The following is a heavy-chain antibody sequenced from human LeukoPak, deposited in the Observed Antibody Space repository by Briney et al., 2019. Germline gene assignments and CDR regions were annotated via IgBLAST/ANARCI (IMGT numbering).Heavy chain of an antibody. CDR3: TTYCSGGSCYSYDAFDI. CDR1: GFTFSGSA. J-gene: IGHJ3*02. Sequence: GGSLRLSCAASGFTFSGSAMHWVRQASGKGLEWVGRIRSKANSYATAYAASVKGRFNISRDDSKNTGYLQMNSLKTEDTAVYYCTTYCSGGSCYSYDAFDIWGQGTMVTVSS. V-gene: IGHV3-73*01. D-gene: IGHD2-15*01. CDR2: IRSKANSYAT.